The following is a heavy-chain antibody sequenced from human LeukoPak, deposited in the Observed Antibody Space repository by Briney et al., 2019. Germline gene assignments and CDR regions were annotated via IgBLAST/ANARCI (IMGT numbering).Heavy chain of an antibody. V-gene: IGHV4-30-2*01. CDR2: IYLSGST. D-gene: IGHD6-6*01. CDR1: GGSISSGGYY. J-gene: IGHJ4*02. Sequence: SQTLSLTCTVSGGSISSGGYYWSWIRQPPGKGLEWIGYIYLSGSTYYNPSLKSRVTISVDRSKNQFSLKLSSVTAADTAVYYCARGYSSSAHYWGQGTLVTVSS. CDR3: ARGYSSSAHY.